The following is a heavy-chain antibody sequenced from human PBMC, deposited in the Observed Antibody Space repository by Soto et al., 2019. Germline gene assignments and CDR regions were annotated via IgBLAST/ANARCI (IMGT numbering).Heavy chain of an antibody. CDR3: VRAHALGFSNWFDP. CDR1: GYTLINFY. D-gene: IGHD3-10*01. CDR2: INPHSGDT. J-gene: IGHJ5*02. V-gene: IGHV1-2*02. Sequence: ASVKVSCKSSGYTLINFYLHWVRQAPGQGLEWMGWINPHSGDTYYAEKFQGRVTMSADTSASTAYMDLARLKSDDTAVYYCVRAHALGFSNWFDPWGRGTLVTVSS.